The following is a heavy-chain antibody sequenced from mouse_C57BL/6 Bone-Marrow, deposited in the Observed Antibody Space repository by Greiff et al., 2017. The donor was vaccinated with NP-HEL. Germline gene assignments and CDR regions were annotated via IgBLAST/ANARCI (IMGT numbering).Heavy chain of an antibody. D-gene: IGHD2-3*01. CDR3: ARESGWLLREAWFAY. Sequence: QVQLQQPGAELVMPGASVKLSCKASGYTFTSYWMHWVKQRPGQGLEWIGEIDPSDSYTNYNQKFKGKSTLTVDKSSSTAYMQLSSLTSEDSAVYYCARESGWLLREAWFAYWGQGTLVTVSA. V-gene: IGHV1-69*01. CDR2: IDPSDSYT. J-gene: IGHJ3*01. CDR1: GYTFTSYW.